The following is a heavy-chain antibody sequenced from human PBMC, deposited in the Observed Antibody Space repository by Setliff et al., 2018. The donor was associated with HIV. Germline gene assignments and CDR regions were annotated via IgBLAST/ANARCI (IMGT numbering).Heavy chain of an antibody. CDR3: ARLMPNWDYFDY. D-gene: IGHD2-2*01. J-gene: IGHJ4*02. Sequence: NPSETLSLTCNVSGDSIKSSTYHWGWIRQSSGKGLEWIGSIAYSGSTSYSPSLKSRVTISVDTSNNQFSLRLRSVTAADTAVYYCARLMPNWDYFDYWGQGTQVTVSS. CDR1: GDSIKSSTYH. V-gene: IGHV4-39*07. CDR2: IAYSGST.